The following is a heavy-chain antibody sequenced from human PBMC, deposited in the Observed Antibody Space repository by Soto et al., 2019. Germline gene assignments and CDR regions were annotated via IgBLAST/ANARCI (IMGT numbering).Heavy chain of an antibody. Sequence: TCAIYNSSLGAFHWTWIRQPPGKGLEWIGELIHGGSTNYNPSLKSRVTFSLDTSKSQFSLHVMSVTAADTAVYYCARSPLSYFYVRQTWRKDGDSFDV. CDR3: ARSPLSYFYVRQTWRKDGDSFDV. V-gene: IGHV4-34*12. D-gene: IGHD3-10*02. J-gene: IGHJ3*01. CDR1: NSSLGAFH. CDR2: LIHGGST.